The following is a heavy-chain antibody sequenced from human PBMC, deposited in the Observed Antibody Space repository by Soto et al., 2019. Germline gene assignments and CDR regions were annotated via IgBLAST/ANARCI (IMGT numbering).Heavy chain of an antibody. CDR1: GGSFSGYY. V-gene: IGHV4-34*01. D-gene: IGHD6-13*01. Sequence: PSETLSLTCAVYGGSFSGYYWSWIRQPPGKGLEWIGEINHSGSTNYNPSLKSRVTISVDTSKNQFSLKLSSVTAADTAVYYCARTNRYSSSGYDYYSGMDVWGQGTTVTVSS. CDR3: ARTNRYSSSGYDYYSGMDV. CDR2: INHSGST. J-gene: IGHJ6*02.